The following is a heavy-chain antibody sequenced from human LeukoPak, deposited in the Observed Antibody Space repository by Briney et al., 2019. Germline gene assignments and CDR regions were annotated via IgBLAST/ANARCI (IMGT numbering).Heavy chain of an antibody. D-gene: IGHD1-26*01. CDR3: ARDSGAIRYSGSYSPYYYYMDV. V-gene: IGHV1-69*05. CDR1: GYTFTSYA. Sequence: SVKVSCKASGYTFTSYAISWVRQARGQGLEWMGGIIPIFGTANYAQKFQGRVTITTDESTSTAYMELSSLRSEDTAVYYCARDSGAIRYSGSYSPYYYYMDVWGKGTTVTVSS. J-gene: IGHJ6*03. CDR2: IIPIFGTA.